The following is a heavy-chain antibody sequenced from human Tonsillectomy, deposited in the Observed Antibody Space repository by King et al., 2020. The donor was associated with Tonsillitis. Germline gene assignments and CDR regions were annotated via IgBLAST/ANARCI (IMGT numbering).Heavy chain of an antibody. Sequence: VQLVESGAEVKKPGASVKVSCKASGYTFTGYYMHWVRQAPGQGLEWMGWINPNSGGTNYAKKVQGRVTMTRDTSISTAYMELSRLRADDTAVYYCARTDFDILTVIRIWGQGTLVTVSS. J-gene: IGHJ4*02. D-gene: IGHD3-9*01. V-gene: IGHV1-2*02. CDR2: INPNSGGT. CDR1: GYTFTGYY. CDR3: ARTDFDILTVIRI.